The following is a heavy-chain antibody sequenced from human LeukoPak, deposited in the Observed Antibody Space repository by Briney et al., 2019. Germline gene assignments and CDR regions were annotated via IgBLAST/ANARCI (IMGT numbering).Heavy chain of an antibody. Sequence: GGSLRLSCAASGFTFSSYGMHWVRQAPGKGLEWVAVIWYDGSNKYYADSVKGRFTISRDNSKNTLYLQMNSLRAEDTAVYYCARDGYGDYGNYWGQGTLVTVSS. J-gene: IGHJ4*02. CDR3: ARDGYGDYGNY. D-gene: IGHD4-17*01. V-gene: IGHV3-33*01. CDR2: IWYDGSNK. CDR1: GFTFSSYG.